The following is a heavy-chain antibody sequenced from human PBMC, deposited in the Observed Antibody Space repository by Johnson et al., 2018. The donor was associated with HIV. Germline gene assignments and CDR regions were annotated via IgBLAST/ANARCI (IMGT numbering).Heavy chain of an antibody. J-gene: IGHJ3*02. V-gene: IGHV3-15*01. CDR2: VKSKTDGGTI. D-gene: IGHD3-10*01. CDR1: GFTFSNAW. CDR3: TTMSALWFGDIHVFGDGFDI. Sequence: VQLVESGGGLVQSGGSLRVSCAASGFTFSNAWMSWVRQAPGKGLEWVGRVKSKTDGGTIDYAAAVKGRFIISRDDSKNTLYLQMNGLKTEDTAMYYCTTMSALWFGDIHVFGDGFDIWGQGTMVTVSS.